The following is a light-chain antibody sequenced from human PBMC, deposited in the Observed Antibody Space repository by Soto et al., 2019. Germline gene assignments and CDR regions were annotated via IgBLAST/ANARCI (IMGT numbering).Light chain of an antibody. CDR2: DAS. CDR1: QSVSSD. Sequence: EIILTQSPVTLSLPPGERASLSCRARQSVSSDLAWYQQKPGQAPRLLIYDASKRATGIPARFSGSGSGTDFTLTISSLEPEDFAVYYCQQRSNWPLTFGGGTKVEIK. V-gene: IGKV3-11*01. J-gene: IGKJ4*01. CDR3: QQRSNWPLT.